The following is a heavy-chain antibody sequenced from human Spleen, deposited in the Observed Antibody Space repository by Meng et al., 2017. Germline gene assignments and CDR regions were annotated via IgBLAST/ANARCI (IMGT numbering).Heavy chain of an antibody. CDR1: GGSFSDYY. J-gene: IGHJ4*02. D-gene: IGHD4-11*01. Sequence: QVQLQQWGAGMLKPSEALSLPCVVSGGSFSDYYWSWIRQPPGKGLEWIGEINHSGSTNYNPSLESRATISVDTSQNNLSLKLSSVTAADSAVYYCARGPTTMAHDFDYWGQGTLVTVSS. CDR3: ARGPTTMAHDFDY. CDR2: INHSGST. V-gene: IGHV4-34*01.